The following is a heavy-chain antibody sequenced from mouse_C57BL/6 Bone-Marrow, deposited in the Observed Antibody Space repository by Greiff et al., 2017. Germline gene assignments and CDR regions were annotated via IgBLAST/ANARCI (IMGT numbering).Heavy chain of an antibody. CDR2: ISSGRSTI. D-gene: IGHD1-1*01. Sequence: EVKLMESGGGLVKPGGSLKLSCAASGFTFSDYGMHWVRQAPEKGLEWVAYISSGRSTIYYADTVKGRFTISRDNAKNTLFLQMTSLRSEDTAMYYWARDGYGSSYRYFDVWGTGTTVTVSS. V-gene: IGHV5-17*01. CDR1: GFTFSDYG. CDR3: ARDGYGSSYRYFDV. J-gene: IGHJ1*03.